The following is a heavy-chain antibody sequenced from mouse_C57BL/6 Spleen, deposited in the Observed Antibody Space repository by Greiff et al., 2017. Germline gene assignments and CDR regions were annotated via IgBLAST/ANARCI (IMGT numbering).Heavy chain of an antibody. CDR1: GFTFSSYG. CDR2: ISSGGSYT. D-gene: IGHD2-4*01. V-gene: IGHV5-6*01. CDR3: AREGLPKGYFDY. J-gene: IGHJ2*01. Sequence: EVQLQESGGDLVKPGGSLKLSCAASGFTFSSYGMSWVRQTPDKRLEWVATISSGGSYTYYPDSVKGRFTISRDNAKNTLYLQMSSLKSEDTAMYYCAREGLPKGYFDYWGQGTTLTVSS.